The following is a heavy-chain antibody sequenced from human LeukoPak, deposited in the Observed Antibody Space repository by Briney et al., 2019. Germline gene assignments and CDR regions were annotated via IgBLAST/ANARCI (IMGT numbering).Heavy chain of an antibody. CDR3: AKEEFWRFDF. CDR1: GFPFSTFP. Sequence: GGSLRLSCQASGFPFSTFPMSWVRQAPGKGPEWVAKISPDGGVSQYVDSVKGRFTISRDNSKNSLSLHMSSLRVEDTALYFCAKEEFWRFDFWGQGTLVTVS. D-gene: IGHD1-1*01. V-gene: IGHV3-7*03. CDR2: ISPDGGVS. J-gene: IGHJ4*02.